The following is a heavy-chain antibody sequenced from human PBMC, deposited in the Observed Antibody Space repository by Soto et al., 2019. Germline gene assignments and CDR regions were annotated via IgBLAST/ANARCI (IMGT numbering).Heavy chain of an antibody. V-gene: IGHV3-21*01. D-gene: IGHD4-17*01. CDR1: GFTFSSYS. CDR3: ARKGYGDYGGMDV. CDR2: IRSSSSYI. J-gene: IGHJ6*02. Sequence: EVQLVESGGGLVKPGGSLRLSCAASGFTFSSYSMNWVRQAPGKGLEWVSYIRSSSSYIYYAHSVQGRFTISRDNAKNSLYLQMNSLRAEDTAVYYCARKGYGDYGGMDVWGQGTTVTVSS.